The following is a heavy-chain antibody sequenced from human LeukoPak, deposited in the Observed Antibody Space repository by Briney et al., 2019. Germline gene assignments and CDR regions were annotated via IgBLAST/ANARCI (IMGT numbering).Heavy chain of an antibody. D-gene: IGHD3-22*01. CDR3: AGDLYYYDSSGYYHYTTFDY. J-gene: IGHJ4*02. V-gene: IGHV3-11*04. CDR1: GFTFSDYY. CDR2: ISSSGSTI. Sequence: GGSLRLSCAASGFTFSDYYMSWIRQAPGKGLEWVSYISSSGSTIYYADSVKGRFTISRDNAKNSLYLQMNSLRAEDTAVYYCAGDLYYYDSSGYYHYTTFDYWGQGTLVTVSS.